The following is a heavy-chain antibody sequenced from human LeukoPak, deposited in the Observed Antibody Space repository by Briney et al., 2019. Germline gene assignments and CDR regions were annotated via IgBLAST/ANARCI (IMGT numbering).Heavy chain of an antibody. Sequence: SVKVSCKASGGTFSSYAISWVRQAPGQGLEWMGGIIPIFGTANYAQKFQGRVTITADESTSTAYMELSSLRSEDTAVYYCAREAAEPYCSGGSCWMDDYWGQGTLVTVSS. D-gene: IGHD2-15*01. J-gene: IGHJ4*02. CDR3: AREAAEPYCSGGSCWMDDY. V-gene: IGHV1-69*13. CDR2: IIPIFGTA. CDR1: GGTFSSYA.